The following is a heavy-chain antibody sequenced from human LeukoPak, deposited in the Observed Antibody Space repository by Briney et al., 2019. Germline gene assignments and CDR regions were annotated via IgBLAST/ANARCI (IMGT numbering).Heavy chain of an antibody. CDR2: FDPEQNTM. CDR3: ATRSGDFWSGYVN. V-gene: IGHV1-24*01. Sequence: GASVKVSCKVSGDILTGLSIQWVRQAPGKGLECMGGFDPEQNTMIYAQRLQGRVTMTEDTSTDTAYMELSSLTSEDTGIYYCATRSGDFWSGYVNWGQGTLVTVSS. J-gene: IGHJ4*02. CDR1: GDILTGLS. D-gene: IGHD3-3*01.